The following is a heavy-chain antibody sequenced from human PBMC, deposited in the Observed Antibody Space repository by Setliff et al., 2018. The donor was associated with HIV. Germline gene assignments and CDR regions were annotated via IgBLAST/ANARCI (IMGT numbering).Heavy chain of an antibody. CDR1: GGSFSGYY. J-gene: IGHJ3*02. Sequence: KTSETLSLTCAVYGGSFSGYYWSWIRQPPGKGLEWIGEIYHIGSINYNPSLKSRLTISVDTSKNQLSLKLRSVTAADTAVYYCATQSFSDTDNYYYAAFDIWGQGTMVTVSS. CDR2: IYHIGSI. D-gene: IGHD3-22*01. V-gene: IGHV4-34*01. CDR3: ATQSFSDTDNYYYAAFDI.